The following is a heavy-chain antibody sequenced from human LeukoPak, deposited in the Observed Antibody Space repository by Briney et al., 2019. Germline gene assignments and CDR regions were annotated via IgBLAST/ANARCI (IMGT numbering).Heavy chain of an antibody. CDR3: ARDKGGSGYDHLDS. J-gene: IGHJ4*02. V-gene: IGHV6-1*01. D-gene: IGHD5-12*01. CDR1: GDSVPTNSAA. Sequence: SQTLSLTCAISGDSVPTNSAAWNWIRQSPSRGLEWLGWTYYRSKWYNDYAVSVKSRITINPDTSKNQFSLQLNSVTPEDTAVYYCARDKGGSGYDHLDSWGQGTLVTVSS. CDR2: TYYRSKWYN.